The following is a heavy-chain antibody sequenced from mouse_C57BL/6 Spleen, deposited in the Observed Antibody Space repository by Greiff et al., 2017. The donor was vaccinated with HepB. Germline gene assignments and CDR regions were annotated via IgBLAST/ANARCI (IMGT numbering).Heavy chain of an antibody. J-gene: IGHJ2*01. D-gene: IGHD1-1*01. CDR3: AREFITTVVVNFDY. Sequence: EVKLVESGPGLVKPSQSLSLTCSVTGCSITSGYYWNWIRQFPGNKLEWMGYISYDGSNNYNPSLKNRISITRDTSKNQFFLKLNSVTTEDTATYYCAREFITTVVVNFDYWGQGTTLTVSS. CDR1: GCSITSGYY. V-gene: IGHV3-6*01. CDR2: ISYDGSN.